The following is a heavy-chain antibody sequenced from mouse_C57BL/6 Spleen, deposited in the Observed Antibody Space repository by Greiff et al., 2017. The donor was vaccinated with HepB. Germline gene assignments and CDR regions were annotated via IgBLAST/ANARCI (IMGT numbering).Heavy chain of an antibody. D-gene: IGHD2-10*02. CDR1: GFNIKDDY. CDR2: IDPENGDT. V-gene: IGHV14-4*01. CDR3: TTAPYGNYVRNY. Sequence: EVQLQQSGAELVRPGASVKLSCTASGFNIKDDYMHWVKQRPEQGLEWIGWIDPENGDTEYASKFQGKATITADTSSNTAYLQLSSLTSEDTAVYYCTTAPYGNYVRNYWGQGTTLTVSS. J-gene: IGHJ2*01.